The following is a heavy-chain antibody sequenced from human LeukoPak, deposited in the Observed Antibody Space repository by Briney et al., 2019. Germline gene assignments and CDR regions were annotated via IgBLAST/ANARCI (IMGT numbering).Heavy chain of an antibody. D-gene: IGHD2-15*01. CDR3: ARVHCSGGSCYFDY. CDR2: INPNSGGT. CDR1: GYTFTGYY. J-gene: IGHJ4*02. V-gene: IGHV1-2*02. Sequence: ASVKVSCKASGYTFTGYYMHWVRQAPGQGLEWMGWINPNSGGTNYAQKFQGRVTMTRDTSISTAYMALSRLRSDDTAVYYCARVHCSGGSCYFDYWGQGTLVTVSS.